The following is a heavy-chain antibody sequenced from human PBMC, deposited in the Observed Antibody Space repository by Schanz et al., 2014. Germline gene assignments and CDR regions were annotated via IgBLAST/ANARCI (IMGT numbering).Heavy chain of an antibody. J-gene: IGHJ4*02. V-gene: IGHV1-46*01. CDR2: INPSGGST. CDR1: GYTFTSYY. Sequence: QVQLVQSGAEVKQPGASVKVSCKASGYTFTSYYIHWFRQAPGQGLEWMGLINPSGGSTSYAQKFQGRVTMTRDTSTSTVYMELSSLRSEDTAVYYCARGSLAGYVALLMAANDYWGQGTLLTVSS. CDR3: ARGSLAGYVALLMAANDY. D-gene: IGHD2-15*01.